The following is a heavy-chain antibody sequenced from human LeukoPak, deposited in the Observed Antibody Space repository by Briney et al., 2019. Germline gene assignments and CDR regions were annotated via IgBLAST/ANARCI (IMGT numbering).Heavy chain of an antibody. Sequence: SETLSLTCTVSGGSISSGGYYWSWIRQHPGKGLEWIGYIYYSGSTYYNPSLKSRVTISVDTSKNQFSLKLSSVTAADTAVYYCARDFPYCSSISCSGMDVWGQGTTVTVSS. CDR3: ARDFPYCSSISCSGMDV. CDR1: GGSISSGGYY. CDR2: IYYSGST. J-gene: IGHJ6*02. V-gene: IGHV4-31*03. D-gene: IGHD2-2*01.